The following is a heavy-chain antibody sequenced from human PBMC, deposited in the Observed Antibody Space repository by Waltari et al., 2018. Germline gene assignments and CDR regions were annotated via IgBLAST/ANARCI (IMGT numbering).Heavy chain of an antibody. Sequence: QVQLQESGPGLVKPSQTLSPNCTVSGGSLSSSGYYWGWSRQPPGKGLEWIGSIYYSGSTYFNPSLIMLVTISVDTSKNQFSLKLSSVTAADTAVYYCARSDGSGSYGPRIDYWGQGTLVTVSS. CDR1: GGSLSSSGYY. J-gene: IGHJ4*02. CDR2: IYYSGST. D-gene: IGHD3-10*01. V-gene: IGHV4-39*07. CDR3: ARSDGSGSYGPRIDY.